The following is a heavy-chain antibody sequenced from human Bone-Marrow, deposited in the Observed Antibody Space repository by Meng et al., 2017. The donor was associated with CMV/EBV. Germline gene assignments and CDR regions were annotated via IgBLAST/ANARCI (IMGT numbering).Heavy chain of an antibody. V-gene: IGHV4-59*01. D-gene: IGHD3-10*01. CDR1: GGSISSYY. CDR2: IFYTGGT. Sequence: GSLRLSCTVSGGSISSYYWSWIRQPPGKGLEWIGYIFYTGGTNYNPSLKSRVTISVDTSKKQFSPKLTSVTAADTAVYYCASGIGELWYKGWGQGTLVTVSS. CDR3: ASGIGELWYKG. J-gene: IGHJ4*02.